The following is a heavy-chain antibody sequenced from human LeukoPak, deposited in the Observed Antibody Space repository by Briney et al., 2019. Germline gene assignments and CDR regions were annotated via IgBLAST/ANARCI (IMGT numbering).Heavy chain of an antibody. V-gene: IGHV3-74*01. Sequence: PGGSLRLSCAASGFTLSSYWMHWVRQAPGKGLGWVSGINSDGSSTSYADSVKGRFTISRDNAKNTLYLQMNSLRAEDTAVYYCARGNYYAMDVWGQGTTVTVSS. CDR3: ARGNYYAMDV. J-gene: IGHJ6*02. CDR2: INSDGSST. CDR1: GFTLSSYW.